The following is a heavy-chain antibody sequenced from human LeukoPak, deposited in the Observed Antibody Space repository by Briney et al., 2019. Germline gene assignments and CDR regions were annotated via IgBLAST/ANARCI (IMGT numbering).Heavy chain of an antibody. D-gene: IGHD3-3*01. V-gene: IGHV3-21*01. CDR2: ISSSSSYI. Sequence: GGSLRLSCAASGFTFSSYSMNWVRQAPGKGLEWVSSISSSSSYIYYADSVKGRFTISRDNAKNSLYLQMNSLRAEDKAVYYCARDDYYDFWSGYYSPNSHFDYWGQGTLVTVSS. CDR3: ARDDYYDFWSGYYSPNSHFDY. CDR1: GFTFSSYS. J-gene: IGHJ4*02.